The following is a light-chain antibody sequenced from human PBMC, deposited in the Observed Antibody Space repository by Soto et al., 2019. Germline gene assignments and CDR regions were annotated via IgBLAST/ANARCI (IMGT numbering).Light chain of an antibody. CDR2: GNT. CDR3: QSYDSSLSGWV. V-gene: IGLV1-40*01. J-gene: IGLJ3*02. Sequence: QSVLTQPPSVSGAPGQRVTISCTGSSNIGAGYDVHWYQQLPGTAPKLLIYGNTNRPSGFPDRFSGSKSGTSASLAITGLQAEDEADYYCQSYDSSLSGWVFGGGTKLTVL. CDR1: SSNIGAGYD.